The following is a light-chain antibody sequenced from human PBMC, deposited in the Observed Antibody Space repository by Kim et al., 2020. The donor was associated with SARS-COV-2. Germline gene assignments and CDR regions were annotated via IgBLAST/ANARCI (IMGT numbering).Light chain of an antibody. CDR3: QQSYSIPPYS. J-gene: IGKJ2*03. V-gene: IGKV1-39*01. CDR2: AAS. Sequence: DIQMTQSPSSLSASVGDRVTITCRASQSIRTYLNWYQQKPGKAPKLLIYAASSLQSGVPSRFSGSGSGTDFTLTISSLQPEDFATYYCQQSYSIPPYSFGQGTKLEI. CDR1: QSIRTY.